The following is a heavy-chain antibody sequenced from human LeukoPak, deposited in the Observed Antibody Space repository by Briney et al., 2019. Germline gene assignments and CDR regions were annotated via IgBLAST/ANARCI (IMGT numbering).Heavy chain of an antibody. V-gene: IGHV4-30-2*01. Sequence: SQTLSLTCTVSGGSISSGGYCWSWIRQPPGKGLEWIGYIYHSGSTYYNPSLKSRVTISVDRSKNQFSLKLSSVTAADTAVYYCARDQCSSTSCYTSFDPWGQGTLVTVSS. D-gene: IGHD2-2*02. CDR1: GGSISSGGYC. J-gene: IGHJ5*02. CDR3: ARDQCSSTSCYTSFDP. CDR2: IYHSGST.